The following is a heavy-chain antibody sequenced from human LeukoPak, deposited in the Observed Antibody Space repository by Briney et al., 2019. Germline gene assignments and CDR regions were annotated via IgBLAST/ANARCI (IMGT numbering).Heavy chain of an antibody. CDR1: GFTFSSYG. Sequence: PGGSLRLSCAASGFTFSSYGMHWVRQAPGKGLEWVAFIRYDGSNKYYADSVKGRFTISRDNSKNTLYLQMNSLRAEDTAVYYCARDPSVAGTGLGDYWGQGTLVTVSS. CDR2: IRYDGSNK. CDR3: ARDPSVAGTGLGDY. V-gene: IGHV3-30*02. J-gene: IGHJ4*02. D-gene: IGHD6-19*01.